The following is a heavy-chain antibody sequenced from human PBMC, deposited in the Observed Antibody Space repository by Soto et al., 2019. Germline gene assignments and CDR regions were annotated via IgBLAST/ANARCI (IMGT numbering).Heavy chain of an antibody. CDR2: ISNDGISK. V-gene: IGHV3-30*18. CDR1: GFIFSAYD. Sequence: PGGSLRLSCVDSGFIFSAYDIFWVRQAPVKGLEWVSFISNDGISKSYGDSVKGRFTISRDYSKMTLYPHMNSPKAEDTAVYFCGKGRNVNNLGMDVWGPGTTVTAP. J-gene: IGHJ6*02. CDR3: GKGRNVNNLGMDV.